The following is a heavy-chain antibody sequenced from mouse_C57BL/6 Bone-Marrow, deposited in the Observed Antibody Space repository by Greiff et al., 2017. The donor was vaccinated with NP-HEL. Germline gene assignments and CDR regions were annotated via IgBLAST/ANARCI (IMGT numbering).Heavy chain of an antibody. CDR3: ARPFVHYYGTVYFDY. D-gene: IGHD1-2*01. CDR1: GYTFTSYW. V-gene: IGHV1-55*01. Sequence: QVQLQQSGAELVKPGASVKMSCKASGYTFTSYWITWVKQRPGQGLEWIGDIYPGSGSTNYNEKFKSKATLTVDTSSSTAYMQLSSLTSEDSAVYYCARPFVHYYGTVYFDYWGQGTTLTVSS. CDR2: IYPGSGST. J-gene: IGHJ2*01.